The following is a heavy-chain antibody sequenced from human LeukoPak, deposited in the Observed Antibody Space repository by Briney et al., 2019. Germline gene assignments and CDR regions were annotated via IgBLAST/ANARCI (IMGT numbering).Heavy chain of an antibody. V-gene: IGHV4-38-2*01. CDR2: INNSGST. D-gene: IGHD3-16*01. J-gene: IGHJ4*02. Sequence: SETLSLTCGVSGYSISDGYHWGWIRQPPGKGLEWIGEINNSGSTSYNPSLNSRVIMSVDRSKNQFSLRLTSVTAADTAVYYCARGRYGPRLGNWGQGTLVTVSS. CDR3: ARGRYGPRLGN. CDR1: GYSISDGYH.